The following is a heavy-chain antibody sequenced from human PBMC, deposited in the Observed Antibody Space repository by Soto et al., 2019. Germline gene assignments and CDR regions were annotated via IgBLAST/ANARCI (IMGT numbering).Heavy chain of an antibody. J-gene: IGHJ4*02. D-gene: IGHD3-16*02. CDR3: ASEYYDYIWGSYRHDY. V-gene: IGHV4-34*01. CDR2: INHSGST. Sequence: SETLSLTCAVYGGSFSGYYWSWIRQPPGKGLEWIGEINHSGSTNYNPSLKSRVTISVDTSKNQFSLKLSSVTAADTAVYYCASEYYDYIWGSYRHDYWGQGTLVTVS. CDR1: GGSFSGYY.